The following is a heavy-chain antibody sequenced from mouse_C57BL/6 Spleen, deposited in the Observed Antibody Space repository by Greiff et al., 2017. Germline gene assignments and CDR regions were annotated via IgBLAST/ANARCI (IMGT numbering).Heavy chain of an antibody. J-gene: IGHJ3*01. Sequence: QVQLQQSGAELVMPGASVKLSCKASGYTFTSYWMHWVKQRPGQGLEWIGEIDPSDSYTNYNQKFKGKSTLTVDKSSSTAYMQLSSLTSEDSAVYYCARNGPWFAYWGQGTLVTVSA. CDR1: GYTFTSYW. V-gene: IGHV1-69*01. CDR2: IDPSDSYT. CDR3: ARNGPWFAY.